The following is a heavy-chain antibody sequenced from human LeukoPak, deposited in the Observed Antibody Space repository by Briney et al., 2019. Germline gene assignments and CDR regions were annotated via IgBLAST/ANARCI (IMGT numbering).Heavy chain of an antibody. D-gene: IGHD1-1*01. V-gene: IGHV3-7*01. J-gene: IGHJ4*02. Sequence: PGGSLRLSCAASGFTFSSYWMSWVRQAPGKGLEWVANIKQDGSEKYYVDSVKGRFTISRDNAKNSLYLQMNSLRAEDTAVYYCARDAPSSGYSLDYWGQGTLVTVSS. CDR3: ARDAPSSGYSLDY. CDR1: GFTFSSYW. CDR2: IKQDGSEK.